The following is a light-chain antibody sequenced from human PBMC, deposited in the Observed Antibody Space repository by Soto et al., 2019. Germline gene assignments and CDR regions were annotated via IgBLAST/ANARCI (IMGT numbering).Light chain of an antibody. J-gene: IGLJ7*01. Sequence: QPVLTQPPSASGTPGQGVTIACSGSSSNIGSNTVHWYQQLPGTAPKLLIYSNSQRPSGVSDRFSGSKSGTSASLAISGLQSEDEADYYCAAWDGSLNGHVFGTGTQLTVL. CDR1: SSNIGSNT. V-gene: IGLV1-44*01. CDR3: AAWDGSLNGHV. CDR2: SNS.